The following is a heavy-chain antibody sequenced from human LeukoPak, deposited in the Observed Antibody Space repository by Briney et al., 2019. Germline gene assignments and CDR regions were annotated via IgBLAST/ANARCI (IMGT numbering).Heavy chain of an antibody. J-gene: IGHJ4*02. CDR1: GFSFRSFW. CDR3: ARVLWFGGIYYFDY. V-gene: IGHV3-7*04. CDR2: IKEDGSDK. Sequence: GGSLRLSCAASGFSFRSFWMSWVRQAPGKGLEWVTSIKEDGSDKYYVESVKGRFTISRENARNSLYLQMNSLRAEDTAVYYCARVLWFGGIYYFDYWGQGTLVTVSS. D-gene: IGHD3-10*01.